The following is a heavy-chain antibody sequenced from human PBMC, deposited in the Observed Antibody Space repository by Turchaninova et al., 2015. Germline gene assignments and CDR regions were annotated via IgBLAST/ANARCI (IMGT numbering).Heavy chain of an antibody. CDR1: GYTFTSYA. D-gene: IGHD2/OR15-2a*01. V-gene: IGHV1-3*01. Sequence: PGASVKVSCKASGYTFTSYAMHWVRQAPGQRLEWMGWTNAGNGNTKYSQKFQGRVTITRDTSASTAYMELSSLRSEDTAVYYCATFYDYYYGMDVWGKGTTVTVSS. CDR2: TNAGNGNT. CDR3: ATFYDYYYGMDV. J-gene: IGHJ6*04.